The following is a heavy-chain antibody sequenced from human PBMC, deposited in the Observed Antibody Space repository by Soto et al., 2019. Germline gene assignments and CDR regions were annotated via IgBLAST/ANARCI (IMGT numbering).Heavy chain of an antibody. CDR2: MNPNSGNT. V-gene: IGHV1-8*01. CDR1: GYTFTSYD. D-gene: IGHD2-2*01. J-gene: IGHJ5*02. Sequence: GASVKVSCKASGYTFTSYDINWVRQATGQGLEWMGWMNPNSGNTGYAQKFQGRVTMTRNTSISTAYMELSSLRSEDTAVYYCAREFPAGDIVVVPAAPTVYPNWFDPWGQGTLVTVSS. CDR3: AREFPAGDIVVVPAAPTVYPNWFDP.